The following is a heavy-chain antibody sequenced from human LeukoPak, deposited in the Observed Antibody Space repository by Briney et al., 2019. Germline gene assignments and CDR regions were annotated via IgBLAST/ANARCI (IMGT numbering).Heavy chain of an antibody. D-gene: IGHD6-19*01. J-gene: IGHJ4*02. CDR3: AKESSGGWYFDY. Sequence: GGSLRLSCVASGFTFSSNVMIWVRQAPGKGLEWVSSIPASGGSAYYADSVKGRFTISRDNSKNSLYLQMNSLRAEDTAVYYCAKESSGGWYFDYWGQGTLVTVSS. CDR1: GFTFSSNV. V-gene: IGHV3-23*01. CDR2: IPASGGSA.